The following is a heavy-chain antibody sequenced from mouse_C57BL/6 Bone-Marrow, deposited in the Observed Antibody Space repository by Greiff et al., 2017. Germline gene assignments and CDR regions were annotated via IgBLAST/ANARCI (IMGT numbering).Heavy chain of an antibody. CDR1: GFTFSSYT. V-gene: IGHV5-9*01. CDR2: ISGGGGNT. Sequence: EVMLVASGGGLVKPGGSLKLSCAASGFTFSSYTMSWVRQTPEKRLQWVAAISGGGGNTYYPDSVKGRFTISRDNDKNFLYLQMSSLRSEDTALYYCSRQVTTVLATKYFDVWGTGTTVTVSS. CDR3: SRQVTTVLATKYFDV. D-gene: IGHD1-1*01. J-gene: IGHJ1*03.